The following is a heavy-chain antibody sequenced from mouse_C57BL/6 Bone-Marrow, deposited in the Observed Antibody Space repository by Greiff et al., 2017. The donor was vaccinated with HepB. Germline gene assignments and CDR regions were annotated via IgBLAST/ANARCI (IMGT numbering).Heavy chain of an antibody. CDR2: IDPSDSDT. J-gene: IGHJ3*01. CDR3: ARGYDPAWVAY. Sequence: QVQLQQSGAELVRPGSSVKLSCKASGYTFTSYWMHWVKQRPIQGLEWIGNIDPSDSDTHYNQKFKDKATLTVDKSSSTAYMQLSSLTSEDSAVHYCARGYDPAWVAYWGQGTLVTVSA. CDR1: GYTFTSYW. D-gene: IGHD2-2*01. V-gene: IGHV1-52*01.